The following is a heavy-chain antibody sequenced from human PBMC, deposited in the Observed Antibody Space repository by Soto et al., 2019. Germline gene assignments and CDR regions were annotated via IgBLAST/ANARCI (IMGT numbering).Heavy chain of an antibody. Sequence: PGGSLRLSCAASGFTFGSYGMHWVRQAPGKGLEWVASISSHSSNIYYADSVKGRFTISRDNAKNSLYLQMNSLRAEDTAVYYCARGYYDFWSGPGDDAFDIWGQGTMVTVSS. V-gene: IGHV3-21*01. D-gene: IGHD3-3*01. CDR2: ISSHSSNI. J-gene: IGHJ3*02. CDR3: ARGYYDFWSGPGDDAFDI. CDR1: GFTFGSYG.